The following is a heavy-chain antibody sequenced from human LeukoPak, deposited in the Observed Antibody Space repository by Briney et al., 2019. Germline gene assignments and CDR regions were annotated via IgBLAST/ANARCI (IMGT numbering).Heavy chain of an antibody. CDR3: ARQSDYYDSSGYFEY. CDR1: GYSFTSYW. D-gene: IGHD3-22*01. V-gene: IGHV5-51*01. J-gene: IGHJ4*02. CDR2: IYPGDSDT. Sequence: GESLKISCKGSGYSFTSYWIGWVRQMPGKGLEWMGIIYPGDSDTRYSPSFQGQVTISADKSISTAYLQWSSLKASDTAMYYCARQSDYYDSSGYFEYWGQGTLVTVSS.